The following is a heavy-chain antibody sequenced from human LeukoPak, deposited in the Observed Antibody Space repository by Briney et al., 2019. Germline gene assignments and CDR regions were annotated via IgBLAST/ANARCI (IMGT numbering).Heavy chain of an antibody. V-gene: IGHV3-21*01. D-gene: IGHD1-26*01. CDR2: ISSSSSYI. J-gene: IGHJ4*02. Sequence: GRSLRLSCAASGFTFSSYSMNWVRQAPGKGLEWVSSISSSSSYIYYADSVKGRFTISRDNAKNSLYLQMNSLRAEDTAVYYCARDPRLVGATSCFDYWGQGTLVTVSS. CDR3: ARDPRLVGATSCFDY. CDR1: GFTFSSYS.